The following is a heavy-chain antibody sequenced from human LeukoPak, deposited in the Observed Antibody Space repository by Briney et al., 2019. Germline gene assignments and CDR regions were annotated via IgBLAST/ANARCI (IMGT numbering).Heavy chain of an antibody. D-gene: IGHD4-17*01. CDR3: ARDGYGDYVMWFDP. CDR2: INWNGGST. J-gene: IGHJ5*02. CDR1: GFTFDDCG. V-gene: IGHV3-20*04. Sequence: GGSLRLSCAASGFTFDDCGMSWVRQAPGKGLEWVSGINWNGGSTGYADSVKGRFTISRDNAKNSLYLQMNSLRAEDTALYYCARDGYGDYVMWFDPWGQGTQVTVSS.